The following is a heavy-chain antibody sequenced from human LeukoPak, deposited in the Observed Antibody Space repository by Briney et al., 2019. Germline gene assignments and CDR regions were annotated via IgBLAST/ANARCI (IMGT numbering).Heavy chain of an antibody. Sequence: GGSLRLSCGTSGFTFSDYWMTWVRQAPGKGLEWVANIKQDGSLKFYVGSVKGRFTISRDNARNSLYLQMDSLRAEDTAVYYCATSLDTAGGPYWGQGTLAMVSS. D-gene: IGHD5-18*01. V-gene: IGHV3-7*01. CDR3: ATSLDTAGGPY. CDR1: GFTFSDYW. CDR2: IKQDGSLK. J-gene: IGHJ4*02.